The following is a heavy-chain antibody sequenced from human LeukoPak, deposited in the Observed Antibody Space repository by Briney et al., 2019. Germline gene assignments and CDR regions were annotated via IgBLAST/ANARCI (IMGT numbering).Heavy chain of an antibody. CDR2: ISSSSSYI. Sequence: PGGSLRLSCAASGLTFSSDSMNWVRQAPGKGLEWVSSISSSSSYIYYADSVKGRFTISRDNAKNSLYLQMNSLRAEDTAVYYCASGGGSRLEYFQHWGQGTLVTVSS. CDR3: ASGGGSRLEYFQH. CDR1: GLTFSSDS. D-gene: IGHD3-16*01. V-gene: IGHV3-21*01. J-gene: IGHJ1*01.